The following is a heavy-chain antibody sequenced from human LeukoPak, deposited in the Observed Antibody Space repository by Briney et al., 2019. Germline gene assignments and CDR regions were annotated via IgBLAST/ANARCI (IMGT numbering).Heavy chain of an antibody. CDR3: ARENHLEYSSSLDY. Sequence: ASVKVSCKTSGYSFTDYYMHWVRQAPGQGLEWMGWINPNSGGTNYAQKFQGRVTMTRDTSISTAYMELSRLRSDDTAVYYCARENHLEYSSSLDYWGQGTLVTVSS. V-gene: IGHV1-2*02. CDR1: GYSFTDYY. D-gene: IGHD6-6*01. CDR2: INPNSGGT. J-gene: IGHJ4*02.